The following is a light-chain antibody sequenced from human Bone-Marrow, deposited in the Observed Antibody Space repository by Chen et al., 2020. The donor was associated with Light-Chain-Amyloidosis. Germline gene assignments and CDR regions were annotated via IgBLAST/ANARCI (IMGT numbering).Light chain of an antibody. J-gene: IGKJ4*01. CDR3: QQYGTSPLT. Sequence: EIVLTQSPGTLSLSPGEGANLSCRASQTINSNYLTWYQQKFGQAPRLLIYGSSSRATGIPDRFTGSGSGTDFTLTINRLEPEDFAMDYCQQYGTSPLTFGGGTKVEIK. CDR1: QTINSNY. CDR2: GSS. V-gene: IGKV3-20*01.